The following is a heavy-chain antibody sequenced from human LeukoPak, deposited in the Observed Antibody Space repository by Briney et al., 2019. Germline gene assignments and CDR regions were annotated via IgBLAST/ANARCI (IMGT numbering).Heavy chain of an antibody. CDR1: GYTFTSYD. CDR2: MNPNSGNT. Sequence: GASVKVSCKASGYTFTSYDINWVRQATGQGLEWMGWMNPNSGNTGYAQKFQGRVTITRNTSISTAYMELSSLRSEDTAMYYCARFGLIIWNDGGNAFDIWGQGTMVTVSS. V-gene: IGHV1-8*03. D-gene: IGHD1-1*01. J-gene: IGHJ3*02. CDR3: ARFGLIIWNDGGNAFDI.